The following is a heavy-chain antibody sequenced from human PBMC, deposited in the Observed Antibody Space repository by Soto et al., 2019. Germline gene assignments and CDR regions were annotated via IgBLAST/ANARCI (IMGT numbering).Heavy chain of an antibody. Sequence: GGSLRLSCAASGFTFSSYWMSWVRQAPGKGLEWVANIKQDGSEKYYVDSVKGRFTISGDNAKNSLYLQMNSLRAEDTAVYYCARDRARTFGGYYYYYYYMDVWGKGTTVTVSS. V-gene: IGHV3-7*01. CDR2: IKQDGSEK. CDR1: GFTFSSYW. D-gene: IGHD3-16*01. J-gene: IGHJ6*03. CDR3: ARDRARTFGGYYYYYYYMDV.